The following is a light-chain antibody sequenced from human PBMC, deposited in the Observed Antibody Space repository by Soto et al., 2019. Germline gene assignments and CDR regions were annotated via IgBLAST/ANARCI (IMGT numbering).Light chain of an antibody. J-gene: IGKJ5*01. CDR1: QSITSY. V-gene: IGKV1-39*01. CDR2: AAS. Sequence: DLQMTQSPSSLSASVRDRVTITCRASQSITSYLNWYQQKPGKAPKLLIYAASSLQSGVQSRFSGSGSGTDFTLPISSLQPEDFATYYCQQSYSTPPTFGQGTRLEIK. CDR3: QQSYSTPPT.